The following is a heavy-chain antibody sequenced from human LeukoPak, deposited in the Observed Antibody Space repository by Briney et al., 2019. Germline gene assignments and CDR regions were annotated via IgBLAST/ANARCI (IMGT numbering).Heavy chain of an antibody. V-gene: IGHV4-61*01. CDR3: ARDAAYYGGRYFDY. J-gene: IGHJ4*02. D-gene: IGHD4-23*01. CDR2: IYYSGST. Sequence: SETLSLTCTVSGGSISSSSYYWGWIRQPPGKGLGWIGYIYYSGSTNYNPSLKSRVTISVDTSKNQFSLKLSSVTAADTAVYYCARDAAYYGGRYFDYWGQGTLVTVSS. CDR1: GGSISSSSYY.